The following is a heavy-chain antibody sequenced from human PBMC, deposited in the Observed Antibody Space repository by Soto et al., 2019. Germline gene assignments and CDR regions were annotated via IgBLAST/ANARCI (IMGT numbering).Heavy chain of an antibody. CDR3: ARDSREIVASDY. CDR1: GGSISGYY. CDR2: MYNTGST. J-gene: IGHJ4*02. Sequence: SETLPHTWTVSGGSISGYYWSWIRQPTGKGLEWIGYMYNTGSTVYNPSFKSRVTISVDTSKNQFSLKLNSVTAADTAVYYCARDSREIVASDYWGQGTLVTVSS. D-gene: IGHD3-22*01. V-gene: IGHV4-59*01.